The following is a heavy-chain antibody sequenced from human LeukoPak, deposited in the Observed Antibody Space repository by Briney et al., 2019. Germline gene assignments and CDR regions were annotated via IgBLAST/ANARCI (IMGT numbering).Heavy chain of an antibody. D-gene: IGHD1-1*01. CDR1: GGSFSGYY. V-gene: IGHV4-34*01. CDR3: AREYGTIIFDY. CDR2: INHSGST. J-gene: IGHJ4*02. Sequence: SETLSLTCAAYGGSFSGYYWSWIRQPPGKGLEWIGEINHSGSTNYNPSLKSRVTISVDTSKNQFSLKLSSVTAADTAVYYCAREYGTIIFDYWGRGTLVTVSS.